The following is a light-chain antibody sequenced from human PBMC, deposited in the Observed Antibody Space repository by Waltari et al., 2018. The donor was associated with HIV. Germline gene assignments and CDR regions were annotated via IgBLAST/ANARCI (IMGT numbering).Light chain of an antibody. CDR3: QVWDRSYKEAV. CDR2: DAV. V-gene: IGLV3-21*02. J-gene: IGLJ2*01. Sequence: SYVLTQAPSVSVAPGQTATISCGNIGRNSVQGYRQKPGRAPLLVVLDAVDRSSGIPARFSGARSGERATLTISGVEAGDEADYYCQVWDRSYKEAVFGGGT. CDR1: NIGRNS.